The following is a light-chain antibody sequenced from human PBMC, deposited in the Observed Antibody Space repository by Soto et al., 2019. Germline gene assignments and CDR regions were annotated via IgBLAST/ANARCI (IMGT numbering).Light chain of an antibody. Sequence: QSVLTQPPSVSGAPGQRVTISCTGSSSNIGAGYDVHWYQQLPGTAPKLLIYGNSNRPSGVPDRFSGSKSGTSASLAITGIQAEDTADYYCQSYDSSLSGNVVFGGGTKLAGL. CDR2: GNS. V-gene: IGLV1-40*01. CDR3: QSYDSSLSGNVV. J-gene: IGLJ3*02. CDR1: SSNIGAGYD.